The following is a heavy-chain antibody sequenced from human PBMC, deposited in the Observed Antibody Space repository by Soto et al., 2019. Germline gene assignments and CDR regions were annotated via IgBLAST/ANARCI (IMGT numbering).Heavy chain of an antibody. J-gene: IGHJ4*02. CDR1: GFTFSSYA. Sequence: QVQLVESGGGVVQPGRSLRLSCAASGFTFSSYAMHWVRQAPGKGLEWMAITSDDESRKYYADSVRGRFTISRDNSKNTLYLPMNSLSDEDTALFYCARGAGSGSFLIDYWGQGTLVTVSS. CDR2: TSDDESRK. CDR3: ARGAGSGSFLIDY. D-gene: IGHD1-26*01. V-gene: IGHV3-30*04.